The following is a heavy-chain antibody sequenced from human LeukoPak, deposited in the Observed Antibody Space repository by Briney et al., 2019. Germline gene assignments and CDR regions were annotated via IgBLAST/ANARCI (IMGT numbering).Heavy chain of an antibody. CDR3: ARHLRGRAVDY. CDR2: IYTSGST. Sequence: SETLSLTCTVSGGSISSYYWSWIRQPPGKGLEWIGYIYTSGSTNYNPSLKSRVTISVDTSKNQFSLKLSSVTAADTAVYYCARHLRGRAVDYWGQGTLVTVSS. D-gene: IGHD5-24*01. J-gene: IGHJ4*02. CDR1: GGSISSYY. V-gene: IGHV4-4*09.